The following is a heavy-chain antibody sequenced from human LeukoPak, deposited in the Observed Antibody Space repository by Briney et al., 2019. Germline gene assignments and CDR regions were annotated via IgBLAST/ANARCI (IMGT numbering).Heavy chain of an antibody. V-gene: IGHV1-69*05. CDR2: IIPIFGTA. J-gene: IGHJ4*02. CDR1: GGTFSSYA. D-gene: IGHD3-3*01. CDR3: ASGSRVLRFLEWLSVDY. Sequence: SVKVSCKASGGTFSSYAISWVRQAPGQGLEWMGGIIPIFGTANYAQKFQGRVTTTTDESTSTAYMELSSLRSEDTAVYYCASGSRVLRFLEWLSVDYWGQGTLVTVSS.